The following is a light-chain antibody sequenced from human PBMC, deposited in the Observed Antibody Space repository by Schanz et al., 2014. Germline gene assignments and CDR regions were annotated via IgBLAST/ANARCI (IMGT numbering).Light chain of an antibody. CDR3: SSYTSSPTWV. CDR1: SSDVGSYNL. CDR2: DVS. Sequence: QSALTQPASVSGSPGQSITISCTGTSSDVGSYNLVSWYQQHPGKAPKLMIYDVSNRPSGVSNRFSGSKSGNTASLTISGLQTEDEADYYCSSYTSSPTWVFGGGTKLTVL. J-gene: IGLJ3*02. V-gene: IGLV2-14*02.